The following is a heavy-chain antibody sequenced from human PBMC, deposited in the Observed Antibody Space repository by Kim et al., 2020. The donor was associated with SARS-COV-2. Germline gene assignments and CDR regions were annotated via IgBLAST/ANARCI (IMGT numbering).Heavy chain of an antibody. J-gene: IGHJ4*01. V-gene: IGHV3-30-3*01. CDR2: ISYDGSNK. D-gene: IGHD6-13*01. Sequence: GGSLRLSCAASGFTFSSYAMHWVRQAPGKGLEWVAVISYDGSNKYYADSVKGRFTISRDNSKNTLYLQMNSLRAEDTAVYYCARGETYSSSWAYYFDYWG. CDR1: GFTFSSYA. CDR3: ARGETYSSSWAYYFDY.